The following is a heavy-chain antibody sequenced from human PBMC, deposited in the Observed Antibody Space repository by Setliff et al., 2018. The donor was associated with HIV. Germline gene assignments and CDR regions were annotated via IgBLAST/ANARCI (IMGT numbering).Heavy chain of an antibody. J-gene: IGHJ6*03. CDR3: ARAGVVEGYYYYYYMDV. CDR1: GFTFDSYS. CDR2: ISGLGGGTI. V-gene: IGHV3-48*01. Sequence: PGGSLRLSCAAPGFTFDSYSIIWVRQAPGKGLEWVSYISGLGGGTIYYADSVRGRFTISRDDAEKSVYLQMNSLRAEDTAVYYCARAGVVEGYYYYYYMDVWGKGTTVTVSS. D-gene: IGHD2-15*01.